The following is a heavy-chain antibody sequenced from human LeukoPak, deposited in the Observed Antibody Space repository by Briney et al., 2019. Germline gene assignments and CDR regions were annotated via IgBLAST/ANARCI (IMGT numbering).Heavy chain of an antibody. Sequence: ASVKVSCKASGYTFTSYDINWVRQAPGQGLEWMGWISAYNGNTNYAQKLQGRVTMTTDTSTSTAYMELRSLRSDDTAVYYCARTPFWAYCGGDCYSQFDPWGQGTLVTVSS. CDR1: GYTFTSYD. D-gene: IGHD2-21*01. J-gene: IGHJ5*02. V-gene: IGHV1-18*01. CDR2: ISAYNGNT. CDR3: ARTPFWAYCGGDCYSQFDP.